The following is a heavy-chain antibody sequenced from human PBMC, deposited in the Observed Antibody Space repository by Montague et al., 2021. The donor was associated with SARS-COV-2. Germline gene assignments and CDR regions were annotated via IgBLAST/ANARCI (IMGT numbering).Heavy chain of an antibody. J-gene: IGHJ2*01. V-gene: IGHV4-39*02. Sequence: SETLSLTCTVSGGSISSSSYYWGWIRQPPGKGPEWIGSIYYSGTTSYNPSLRSRVTMSVDTSKNQFSLRLSSATAADTAVFYCAREGAGDWYCDLWGRGTLVTVSS. CDR3: AREGAGDWYCDL. CDR1: GGSISSSSYY. CDR2: IYYSGTT. D-gene: IGHD4/OR15-4a*01.